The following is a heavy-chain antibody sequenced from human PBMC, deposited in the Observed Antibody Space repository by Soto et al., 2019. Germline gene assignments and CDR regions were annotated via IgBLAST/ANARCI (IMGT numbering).Heavy chain of an antibody. CDR1: GFPSSTYS. J-gene: IGHJ6*02. V-gene: IGHV3-21*01. CDR2: IGSRSDI. Sequence: SLRLSCVGSGFPSSTYSINWVRPPPVKELEWVSSIGSRSDIYYADSVKGRFTISRDNAKNSVSLQMNSLRAEDTAVDYCAREYTAWPLAYGLDVWGQGTTVTVSS. CDR3: AREYTAWPLAYGLDV. D-gene: IGHD2-2*02.